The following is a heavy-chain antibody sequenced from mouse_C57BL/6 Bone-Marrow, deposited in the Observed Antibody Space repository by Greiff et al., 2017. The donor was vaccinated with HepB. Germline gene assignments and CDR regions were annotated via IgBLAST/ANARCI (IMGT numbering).Heavy chain of an antibody. Sequence: EVKLQESGAELVRPGASVKLSCTASGFNIKDDYMHWVKQRPEQGLEWIGWIDPENGDTEYASKFQGKATITADTSSNTAYLQLSSLTSEDTAVYYCTTGLDYAMDYWGQGTSVTVSS. V-gene: IGHV14-4*01. CDR2: IDPENGDT. J-gene: IGHJ4*01. CDR3: TTGLDYAMDY. CDR1: GFNIKDDY. D-gene: IGHD2-2*01.